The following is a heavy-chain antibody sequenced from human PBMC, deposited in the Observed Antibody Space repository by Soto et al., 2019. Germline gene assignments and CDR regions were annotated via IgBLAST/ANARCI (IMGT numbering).Heavy chain of an antibody. V-gene: IGHV3-48*01. D-gene: IGHD2-15*01. CDR1: GFTFSSYS. Sequence: EVQLVESGGGLVQPGGSLRLSCAASGFTFSSYSMNWVRQAPGKGLEWVSYISSSSSTIYYADSVKGRFTISRDNAKNSLYLQMNSLRAEDTAVYYCARDLDMGGFDYWGQGTLVTVSS. CDR3: ARDLDMGGFDY. CDR2: ISSSSSTI. J-gene: IGHJ4*02.